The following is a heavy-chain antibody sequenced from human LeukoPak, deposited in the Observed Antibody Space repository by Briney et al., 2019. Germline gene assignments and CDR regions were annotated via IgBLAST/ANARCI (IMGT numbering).Heavy chain of an antibody. CDR2: ISGSGGST. V-gene: IGHV3-23*01. J-gene: IGHJ6*02. CDR1: GFTFSSYA. Sequence: PGGSLRLSCAASGFTFSSYAMSWVRQAPGKGLEWVSAISGSGGSTYYADSVKGRFTISRDNSKNTLYLQMNSLRAEDTAVYYCAKWGRGGAYCGGDCYPYGMDVWGQGTTVTVSS. D-gene: IGHD2-21*01. CDR3: AKWGRGGAYCGGDCYPYGMDV.